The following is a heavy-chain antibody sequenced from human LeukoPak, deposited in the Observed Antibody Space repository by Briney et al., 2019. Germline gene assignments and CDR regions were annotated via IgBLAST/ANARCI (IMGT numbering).Heavy chain of an antibody. Sequence: PGGSLRLSCAASGFTFSSYGMSWVRRAPGQGLEWVSGISGSGGATYYADSVKGRFTISRDDPHNTLYLQMNSLRAEDTSVYYCARASIAAAGTGAFDVWGQGTMVTVSS. V-gene: IGHV3-23*01. CDR2: ISGSGGAT. J-gene: IGHJ3*01. CDR3: ARASIAAAGTGAFDV. CDR1: GFTFSSYG. D-gene: IGHD6-13*01.